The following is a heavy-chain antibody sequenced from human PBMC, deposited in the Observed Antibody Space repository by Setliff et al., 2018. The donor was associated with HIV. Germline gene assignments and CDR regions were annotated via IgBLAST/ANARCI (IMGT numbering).Heavy chain of an antibody. J-gene: IGHJ5*01. CDR2: IHPDSTAA. V-gene: IGHV3-7*03. Sequence: PGGSLRLSCAASGFIFSGYWMTWIRQAPGKGLEWLAQIHPDSTAANYVDSMKGRLTIPRDNAKNSLYLQMTSLRAEDTALYFCARDPRTDSSYAWFDSWGQGTLVTVSS. CDR3: ARDPRTDSSYAWFDS. D-gene: IGHD6-6*01. CDR1: GFIFSGYW.